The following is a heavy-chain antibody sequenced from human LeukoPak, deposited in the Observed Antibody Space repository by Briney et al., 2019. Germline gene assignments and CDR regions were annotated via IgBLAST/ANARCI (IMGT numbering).Heavy chain of an antibody. V-gene: IGHV3-49*04. D-gene: IGHD1-26*01. CDR1: GFTFGDYA. CDR2: IRSKAYGGTT. Sequence: PGGSLRLSCTASGFTFGDYAMSWVRQAPGKGLEWVGFIRSKAYGGTTEYAASVKGRSTISRDDSKSIAYLQMDSLKTEDTAVYYCTRVGATLSYFDYWGQGTLVTVSS. J-gene: IGHJ4*02. CDR3: TRVGATLSYFDY.